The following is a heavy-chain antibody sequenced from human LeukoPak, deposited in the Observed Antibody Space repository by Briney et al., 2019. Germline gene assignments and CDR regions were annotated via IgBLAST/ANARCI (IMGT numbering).Heavy chain of an antibody. CDR3: AKAVEWLVSFDF. D-gene: IGHD6-19*01. J-gene: IGHJ4*02. CDR1: GFTFSSYA. Sequence: GGSLRLSCAASGFTFSSYAMHWVRQAPGKGLEWVAVISYDGSNKYYADSVKGRFTISRDNSKNTLYLQMNSLRADDTALYYCAKAVEWLVSFDFWGQGTLVTVSS. CDR2: ISYDGSNK. V-gene: IGHV3-30-3*01.